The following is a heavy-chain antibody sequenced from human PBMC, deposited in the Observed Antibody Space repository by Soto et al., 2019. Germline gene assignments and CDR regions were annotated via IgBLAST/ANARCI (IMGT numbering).Heavy chain of an antibody. J-gene: IGHJ4*02. CDR1: GFTFSSYA. D-gene: IGHD3-3*01. Sequence: PGGSLRLSCAASGFTFSSYAMSWVRQAPGKGLEWVSAISGSGGSTYYADSVKGRFTISRDNSKNTLYLQMNSLRAEDTAVYYCAKDLITIFGVVIMAFDYWGQGTLVTVSS. V-gene: IGHV3-23*01. CDR2: ISGSGGST. CDR3: AKDLITIFGVVIMAFDY.